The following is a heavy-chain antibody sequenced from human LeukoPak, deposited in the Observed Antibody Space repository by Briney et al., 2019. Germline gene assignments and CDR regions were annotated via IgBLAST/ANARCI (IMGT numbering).Heavy chain of an antibody. CDR3: AKDLSTLVRGVITL. V-gene: IGHV3-23*01. D-gene: IGHD3-10*01. Sequence: PGASLRLSCAASGFTFSSYVMSWVRQAPGKGLEWVSAISGGGGGTYYADSVKGRFTISRDNSKNTLYLQMNSLRAEDTAVYYCAKDLSTLVRGVITLWGQGALVTVSS. CDR2: ISGGGGGT. J-gene: IGHJ4*02. CDR1: GFTFSSYV.